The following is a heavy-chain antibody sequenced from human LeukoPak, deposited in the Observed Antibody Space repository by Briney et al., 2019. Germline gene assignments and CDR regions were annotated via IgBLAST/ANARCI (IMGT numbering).Heavy chain of an antibody. CDR3: ARNYYGSGSPLRSSWYAFDI. V-gene: IGHV5-51*01. CDR1: GYSFTSYW. CDR2: IYPGDSDT. D-gene: IGHD3-10*01. Sequence: GESLKISCKGSGYSFTSYWIGWVRQMPGKGLEWMGIIYPGDSDTRYSPSFQGQVTISADKSISTAYLQWSSLKASDTAMYYCARNYYGSGSPLRSSWYAFDIWGQGTMVTVSS. J-gene: IGHJ3*02.